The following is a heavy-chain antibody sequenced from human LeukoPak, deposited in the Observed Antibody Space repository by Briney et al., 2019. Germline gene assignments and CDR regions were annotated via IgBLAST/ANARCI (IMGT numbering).Heavy chain of an antibody. Sequence: GGSLRLSCAASGFTFSSYAVSWVRQAPGKGLEWVSSISGSGGSTYSADSVKGRFTISRDNAKNSLYLQMNSLRAEDTAIYYCARPYGDSSSWGQGTLVSVS. CDR1: GFTFSSYA. D-gene: IGHD4-17*01. V-gene: IGHV3-23*01. CDR3: ARPYGDSSS. J-gene: IGHJ5*02. CDR2: ISGSGGST.